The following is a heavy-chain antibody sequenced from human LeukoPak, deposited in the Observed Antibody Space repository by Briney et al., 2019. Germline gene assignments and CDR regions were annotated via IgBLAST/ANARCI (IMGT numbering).Heavy chain of an antibody. CDR3: AREGKAAGTSGWIDP. D-gene: IGHD6-13*01. Sequence: GGSLRLSCAASGFTFSEYAMHWVRQVPGKGLEWVAVIWYDGSNKYHADSVKGRFTISRDNSKNTLYLEMNSLKVEDTAVYYCAREGKAAGTSGWIDPWGQGTLVTVSS. V-gene: IGHV3-33*01. J-gene: IGHJ5*02. CDR1: GFTFSEYA. CDR2: IWYDGSNK.